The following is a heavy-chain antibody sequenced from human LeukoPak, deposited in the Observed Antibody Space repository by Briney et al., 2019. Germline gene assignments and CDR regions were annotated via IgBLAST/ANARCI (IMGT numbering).Heavy chain of an antibody. V-gene: IGHV4-4*07. CDR1: GDSMGSYY. CDR2: IYSSGST. D-gene: IGHD3-10*01. CDR3: ARDKYFGSGNYYGRWFDT. J-gene: IGHJ5*02. Sequence: PSETLSLTCTVSGDSMGSYYWSWIRQPAGKGLEWIGRIYSSGSTNYNPSLKSRVTMSVDASTNQFSLRLNSVTAADTAVYFCARDKYFGSGNYYGRWFDTWGQGTLSPSPQ.